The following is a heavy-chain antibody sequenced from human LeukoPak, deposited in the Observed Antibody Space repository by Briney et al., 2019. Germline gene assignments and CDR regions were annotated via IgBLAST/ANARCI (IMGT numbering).Heavy chain of an antibody. V-gene: IGHV1-18*01. CDR1: GYTFTSYG. Sequence: GASVKVSCKASGYTFTSYGISWVRQAPGQGLEWMGWISAYNGNTNYAQKFQGRVTMTTETSTSTAYMELRSLRSDDTAVYYCARGGRVGYYYYYGMDVWGQGTTVTVSS. D-gene: IGHD2-15*01. J-gene: IGHJ6*02. CDR3: ARGGRVGYYYYYGMDV. CDR2: ISAYNGNT.